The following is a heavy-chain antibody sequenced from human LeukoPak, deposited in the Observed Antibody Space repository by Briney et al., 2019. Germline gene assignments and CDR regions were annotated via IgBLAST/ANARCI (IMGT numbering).Heavy chain of an antibody. CDR3: ARSYGSGTIQH. CDR1: GFTFSSYS. Sequence: PGVSLRLSCAASGFTFSSYSMNWVRQAPGKGLEWVSYISSSSTIYYADSVKGRFTISRDNAKNSLYLQMNSLRAEDTAVYYCARSYGSGTIQHWGQGTLVAVSS. J-gene: IGHJ1*01. V-gene: IGHV3-48*01. D-gene: IGHD3-10*01. CDR2: ISSSSTI.